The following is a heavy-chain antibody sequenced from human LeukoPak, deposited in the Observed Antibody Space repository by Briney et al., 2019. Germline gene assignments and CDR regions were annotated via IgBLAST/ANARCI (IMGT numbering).Heavy chain of an antibody. CDR1: GFTFSSYG. CDR2: ISYDGSNK. V-gene: IGHV3-30*18. CDR3: AKDRGFWSGYGVFDY. J-gene: IGHJ4*02. D-gene: IGHD3-3*01. Sequence: GGSLRLSCAASGFTFSSYGMHWVRQAPGKGLEWVAVISYDGSNKYYADSVKGRFTISRDNPKNTLYLQMNSLRAEDTAVYYCAKDRGFWSGYGVFDYWGQGTLVTVSS.